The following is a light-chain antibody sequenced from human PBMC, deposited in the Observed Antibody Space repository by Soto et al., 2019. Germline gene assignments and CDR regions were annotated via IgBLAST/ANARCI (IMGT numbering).Light chain of an antibody. J-gene: IGLJ2*01. V-gene: IGLV2-8*01. Sequence: QSVLTQHPSASGSPGQSVTISCTGTSSDVGDYKYVSWYQQHPGKAPKLMIYEVDKRPSGVPARFSGSKSGNTASLAVSGLQAEDEADYFCSSYAGSNVIFGGGTKVTVL. CDR1: SSDVGDYKY. CDR2: EVD. CDR3: SSYAGSNVI.